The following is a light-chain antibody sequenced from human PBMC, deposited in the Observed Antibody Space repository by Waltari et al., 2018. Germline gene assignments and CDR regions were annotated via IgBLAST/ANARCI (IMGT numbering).Light chain of an antibody. CDR3: CAFAGYGVYV. CDR1: SSDVADYPL. J-gene: IGLJ1*01. CDR2: EVS. Sequence: SALTQPASVSGSPGQSITISCTEISSDVADYPLLSWYHHHPGGAPKLLIYEVSKRPSGVSSRFSGSKSGKTASLTISGLQAEDEGDYYCCAFAGYGVYVFGSGTHVAVL. V-gene: IGLV2-23*02.